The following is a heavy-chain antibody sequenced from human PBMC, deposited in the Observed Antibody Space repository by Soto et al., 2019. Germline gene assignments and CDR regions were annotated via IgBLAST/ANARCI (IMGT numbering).Heavy chain of an antibody. CDR2: INATGT. V-gene: IGHV3-23*01. J-gene: IGHJ5*02. Sequence: EVQLLESGGGLVHPGGSLRLSCAASGFTFSSFAMTWVRQAPGKGLEWVSLINATGTYYSDSVKGRFTISRDNSQNTLFLQMNSLRAEDTAVYYCAKGQQPPRSWGQGTLVTVSS. D-gene: IGHD1-1*01. CDR1: GFTFSSFA. CDR3: AKGQQPPRS.